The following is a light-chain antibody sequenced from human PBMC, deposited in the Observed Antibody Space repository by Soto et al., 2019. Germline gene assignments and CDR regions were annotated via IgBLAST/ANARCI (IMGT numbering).Light chain of an antibody. CDR1: SSDVGSYNL. V-gene: IGLV2-23*01. J-gene: IGLJ2*01. CDR2: EGS. CDR3: CSYARNRDVV. Sequence: QSALTQPASVSGSPGQSITISCTGTSSDVGSYNLVSWYQQHPGKAPKLMIYEGSKRPSGVSNRFSGSKSGNTASLTISGLQAEDEADYYCCSYARNRDVVFGGGTKVTVL.